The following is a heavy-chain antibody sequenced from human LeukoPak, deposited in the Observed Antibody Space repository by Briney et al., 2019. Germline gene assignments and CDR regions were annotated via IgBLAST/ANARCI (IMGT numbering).Heavy chain of an antibody. D-gene: IGHD4-17*01. J-gene: IGHJ4*02. V-gene: IGHV3-69-1*01. CDR3: ARDYDYGFDK. Sequence: PGGSLRLSCAASGFTFSTYPMNWVRQAPGKGLEWISHIRGSGTTDYADSVKGRFTISRDNAKNSLYLQLSSLRAEDTAVYYCARDYDYGFDKWRQGTLVTVSS. CDR1: GFTFSTYP. CDR2: IRGSGTT.